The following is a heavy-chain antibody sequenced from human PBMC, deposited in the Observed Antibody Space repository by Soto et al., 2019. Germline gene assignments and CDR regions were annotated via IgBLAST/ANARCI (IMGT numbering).Heavy chain of an antibody. Sequence: QVQLVQSGAEVKKPGASVKVSCQASGYSFTAYYVHWVRQAPGQGLEWMGWINPNTGGTTYAQKFQGRVTMTRDTSISTAYMKLSSLRSDDTALYYCARDRPPDYWGQGTLVTVSS. V-gene: IGHV1-2*02. CDR3: ARDRPPDY. CDR2: INPNTGGT. J-gene: IGHJ4*02. CDR1: GYSFTAYY.